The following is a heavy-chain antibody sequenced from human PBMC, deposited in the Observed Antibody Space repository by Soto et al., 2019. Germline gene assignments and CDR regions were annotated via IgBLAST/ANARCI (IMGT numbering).Heavy chain of an antibody. D-gene: IGHD1-1*01. Sequence: SQTLSITCAISGDSVSRNSGAWNWIRQSPSRGLEWLGRTYYRSKWYNEYATSVKSRITINPDTAKNQFALQLKSVTPDDTGVYYCARGNWNDEGYYHGMDVWGQGITVTVSS. J-gene: IGHJ6*02. CDR2: TYYRSKWYN. V-gene: IGHV6-1*01. CDR1: GDSVSRNSGA. CDR3: ARGNWNDEGYYHGMDV.